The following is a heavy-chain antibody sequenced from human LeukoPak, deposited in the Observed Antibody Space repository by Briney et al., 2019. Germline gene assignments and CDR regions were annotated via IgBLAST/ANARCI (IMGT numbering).Heavy chain of an antibody. CDR1: GFTVSSNE. D-gene: IGHD3-10*01. V-gene: IGHV3-38-3*01. CDR2: ISGGST. Sequence: LTGGSLRLSCAASGFTVSSNEMSWVRQAPGKGLEWVSSISGGSTYYADSRKGRFTISRDNSKNTLYLQMNSLRAEDTAVYYCAKVVWFGRYYYMDVWGKGTTVTISS. CDR3: AKVVWFGRYYYMDV. J-gene: IGHJ6*03.